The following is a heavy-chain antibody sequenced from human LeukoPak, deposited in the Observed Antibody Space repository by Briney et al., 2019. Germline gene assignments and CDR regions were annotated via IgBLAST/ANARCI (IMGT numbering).Heavy chain of an antibody. Sequence: KPSETLSLTYAVYGGPFSGYYWSWIRQPPGKGLEWIGEINHSGSTNYTTSLKSRVTISVDTSKNQFSLKLSSVTAADTAVYYCARGTTAYGMDVWGQGTTVTVSS. V-gene: IGHV4-34*01. CDR2: INHSGST. CDR1: GGPFSGYY. J-gene: IGHJ6*02. CDR3: ARGTTAYGMDV. D-gene: IGHD4-17*01.